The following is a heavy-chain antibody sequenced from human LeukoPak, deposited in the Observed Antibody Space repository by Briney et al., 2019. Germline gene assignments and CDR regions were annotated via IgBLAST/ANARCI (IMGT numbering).Heavy chain of an antibody. J-gene: IGHJ4*02. Sequence: SETLSLTCTVSGGSISTYYWSWIRQPAGKGLEWIGRFYSSGSTNYNPSLKSRVTMSLDTSKNQFSLKLSSVTAADTAVYYCARFYGAGSSDYWGQGTLVTVSS. CDR1: GGSISTYY. CDR2: FYSSGST. CDR3: ARFYGAGSSDY. D-gene: IGHD3-10*01. V-gene: IGHV4-4*07.